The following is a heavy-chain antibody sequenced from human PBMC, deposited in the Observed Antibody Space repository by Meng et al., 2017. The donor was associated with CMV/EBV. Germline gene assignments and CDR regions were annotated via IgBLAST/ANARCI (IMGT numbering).Heavy chain of an antibody. CDR2: INHSGST. D-gene: IGHD6-13*01. CDR3: ARGGSSSSYYNWFDP. V-gene: IGHV4-34*01. J-gene: IGHJ5*02. CDR1: GGSFRGYD. Sequence: VYGGSFRGYDWSWIRQPPGKGLEWIGEINHSGSTNYNPSLKSRVTISVDTSKNQFSLKLSSVTAADTAVYYCARGGSSSSYYNWFDPWGQGTLVTVSS.